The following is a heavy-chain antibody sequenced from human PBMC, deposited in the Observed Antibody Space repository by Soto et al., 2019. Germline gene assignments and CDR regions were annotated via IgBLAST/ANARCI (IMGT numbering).Heavy chain of an antibody. CDR1: GGTFNSYA. V-gene: IGHV1-69*13. CDR2: IIPIFGTA. CDR3: ASHWGQAKRYYYYGMDV. Sequence: ASVKVCCKASGGTFNSYAISWVRQAPGPGLEWMGGIIPIFGTADYAQKFQGRITITADESTSTAYMELSSLRSEDTAVYYCASHWGQAKRYYYYGMDVWGQGTTVTVSS. J-gene: IGHJ6*02. D-gene: IGHD7-27*01.